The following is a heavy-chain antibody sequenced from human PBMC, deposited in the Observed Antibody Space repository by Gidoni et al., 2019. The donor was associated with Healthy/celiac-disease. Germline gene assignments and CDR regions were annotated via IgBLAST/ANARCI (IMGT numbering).Heavy chain of an antibody. CDR1: GFTFSSYA. V-gene: IGHV3-23*01. CDR3: AKTVSFDY. CDR2: ISGSGGST. J-gene: IGHJ4*02. Sequence: EVQLLESGGGLVQAGGSLRLSCAASGFTFSSYAMSGVRQAPGKGREVVSAISGSGGSTSSADSVKGRFTISRDDSKNTLYLQMNSLRAEDTAVYYCAKTVSFDYWGQGTLVTVSS. D-gene: IGHD4-17*01.